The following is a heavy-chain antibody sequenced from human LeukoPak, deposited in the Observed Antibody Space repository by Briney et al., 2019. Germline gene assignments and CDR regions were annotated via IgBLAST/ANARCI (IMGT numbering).Heavy chain of an antibody. Sequence: GGSLRLSCAASGFTFSSYGMHWVRQAPGKGLEWVAFIRYDGSNKYYADSVKGRFTISRDNSKNTLYLQMNSLRAEDTAVYYCAKEGAAAGPSRYFDYWGQGTLVTVSS. CDR3: AKEGAAAGPSRYFDY. V-gene: IGHV3-30*02. CDR2: IRYDGSNK. CDR1: GFTFSSYG. J-gene: IGHJ4*02. D-gene: IGHD6-13*01.